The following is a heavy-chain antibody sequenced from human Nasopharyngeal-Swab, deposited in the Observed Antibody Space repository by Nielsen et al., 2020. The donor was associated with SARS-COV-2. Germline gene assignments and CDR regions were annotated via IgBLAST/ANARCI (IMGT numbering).Heavy chain of an antibody. J-gene: IGHJ4*02. Sequence: RQAPGKGLEWIGRIYTSGSTNYNPSLKSRVTMSVGTSKNQFSLKLSSVTAADTAVYYCARGSLWGVEVRGELGYWGQGTLVTVSS. V-gene: IGHV4-4*07. CDR3: ARGSLWGVEVRGELGY. D-gene: IGHD3-10*01. CDR2: IYTSGST.